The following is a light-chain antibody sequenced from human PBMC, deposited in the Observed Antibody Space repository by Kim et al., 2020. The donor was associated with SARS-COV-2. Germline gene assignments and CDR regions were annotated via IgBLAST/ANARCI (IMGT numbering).Light chain of an antibody. Sequence: SPGERPTLSCRASQSVSSTLAWYQQKPGQAPRLLIYGASTRATGIPARFSGSGSGTEFTLTISSLQSEDFAVYYCQQYNNWPPLTFGGGTKVEIK. V-gene: IGKV3-15*01. CDR1: QSVSST. J-gene: IGKJ4*01. CDR3: QQYNNWPPLT. CDR2: GAS.